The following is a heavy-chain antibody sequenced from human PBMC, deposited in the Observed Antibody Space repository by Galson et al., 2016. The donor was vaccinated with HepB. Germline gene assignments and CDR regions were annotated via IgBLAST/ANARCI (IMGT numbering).Heavy chain of an antibody. D-gene: IGHD2-8*01. CDR3: ARTKWGWFDP. Sequence: ISGDSVSSNSAAWNWIRQSPSRGLEWLGRTYYRSKWYHDCAVSVKSRILINPDTSKNHFSLQLNSVTPEDTAVYYCARTKWGWFDPWGQGTLVTVSS. V-gene: IGHV6-1*01. J-gene: IGHJ5*02. CDR1: GDSVSSNSAA. CDR2: TYYRSKWYH.